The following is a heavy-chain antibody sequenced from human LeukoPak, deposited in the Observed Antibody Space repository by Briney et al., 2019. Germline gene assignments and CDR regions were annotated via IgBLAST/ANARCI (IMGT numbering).Heavy chain of an antibody. J-gene: IGHJ5*02. D-gene: IGHD3-10*01. CDR1: GVSISSGSNY. V-gene: IGHV4-39*07. Sequence: PSETLSLTCSVSGVSISSGSNYWGWIRQPPGKTLEWIGSIYSSGSTYYNPSLKSRVIILMDTAKNQFSLKLNSVTAADTAVYYCARVRENYYGSGSYYWLDPWGQGTLVIVSS. CDR2: IYSSGST. CDR3: ARVRENYYGSGSYYWLDP.